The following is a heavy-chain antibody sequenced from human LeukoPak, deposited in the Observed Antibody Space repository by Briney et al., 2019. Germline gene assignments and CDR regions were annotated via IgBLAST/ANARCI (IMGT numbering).Heavy chain of an antibody. Sequence: GGSLRLSCAASGFTFSSCGMHWVRQAPGKGLEWVAFIRSDGNIKYYADSVKGRFTISRDNSKNTLYLQTNGLRAEDTAVYHCAKDLAEAVAGSVWYFDLWGRGTLVTVSS. J-gene: IGHJ2*01. CDR2: IRSDGNIK. CDR3: AKDLAEAVAGSVWYFDL. CDR1: GFTFSSCG. D-gene: IGHD6-13*01. V-gene: IGHV3-30*02.